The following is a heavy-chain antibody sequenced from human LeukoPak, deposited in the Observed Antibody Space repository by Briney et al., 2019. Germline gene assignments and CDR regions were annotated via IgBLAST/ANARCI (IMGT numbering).Heavy chain of an antibody. J-gene: IGHJ3*02. D-gene: IGHD5-24*01. V-gene: IGHV4-39*07. CDR1: GGSISSSSYY. Sequence: SETLSLTCTVSGGSISSSSYYWGWIRQPPGKGLEWIGSIYYGGNTYYSPSLKSRVTISVDTSKNQFSLKLTSVTAADTAVYYCAGGWMATISAFDIWDQGTMVTVSS. CDR2: IYYGGNT. CDR3: AGGWMATISAFDI.